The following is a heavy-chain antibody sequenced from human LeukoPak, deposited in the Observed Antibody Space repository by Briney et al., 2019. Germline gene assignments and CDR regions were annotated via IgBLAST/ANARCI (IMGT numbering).Heavy chain of an antibody. V-gene: IGHV3-30*14. CDR3: VKSEQYYYDSSGYDY. CDR2: ISYDGSNK. J-gene: IGHJ4*02. D-gene: IGHD3-22*01. Sequence: GGSLRLSCAASGFTFSSYAMHWVRQAPGKGLEWVAVISYDGSNKYYADSVKGRFTISRDNSKNTLYLQMSSLRAEDTAVYYCVKSEQYYYDSSGYDYWGQGTLVTVSS. CDR1: GFTFSSYA.